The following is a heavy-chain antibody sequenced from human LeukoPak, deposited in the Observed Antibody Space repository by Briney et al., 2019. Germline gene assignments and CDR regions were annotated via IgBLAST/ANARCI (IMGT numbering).Heavy chain of an antibody. J-gene: IGHJ4*02. CDR2: IYYSGST. D-gene: IGHD6-19*01. CDR1: GGSISSYY. CDR3: ARGFSSGWYLKYYFDY. Sequence: SETLSLTCTVSGGSISSYYWSWIRQPPGKGLEWIGYIYYSGSTNYNPSLKSRVTISVDTSKKQFSLKLSSVTAADTAVYYCARGFSSGWYLKYYFDYWGQGTLVTVSS. V-gene: IGHV4-59*12.